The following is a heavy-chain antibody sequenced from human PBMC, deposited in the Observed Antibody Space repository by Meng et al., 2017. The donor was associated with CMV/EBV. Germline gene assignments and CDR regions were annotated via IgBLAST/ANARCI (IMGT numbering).Heavy chain of an antibody. D-gene: IGHD4/OR15-4a*01. CDR2: ISYSGST. CDR3: ARVRGASDY. V-gene: IGHV4-39*07. CDR1: GGSINSNNYY. Sequence: SETLSLTCTVSGGSINSNNYYWGWIRQPPGKGLEWIGSISYSGSTYYNPSLKSRVTISVDTSKNQFSLKLSSVTAADTAVYYCARVRGASDYWGQGTLVTVSS. J-gene: IGHJ4*02.